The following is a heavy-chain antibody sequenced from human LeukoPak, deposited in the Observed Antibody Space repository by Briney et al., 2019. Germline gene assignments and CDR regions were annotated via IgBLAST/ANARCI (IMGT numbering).Heavy chain of an antibody. D-gene: IGHD5-24*01. CDR2: ISYDGSNK. CDR1: GFTFSSYG. Sequence: GGSLRLPCAASGFTFSSYGMHWVRQAPGKGLEWVAVISYDGSNKYYADSVKGRFTISRDNSKNTLYLQMNSLRAEDTAVYYCAKDLGWRDYYFDYWGQGTLVTVSS. CDR3: AKDLGWRDYYFDY. V-gene: IGHV3-30*18. J-gene: IGHJ4*02.